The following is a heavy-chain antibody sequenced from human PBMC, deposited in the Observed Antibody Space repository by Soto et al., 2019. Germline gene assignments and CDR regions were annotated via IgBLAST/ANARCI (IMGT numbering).Heavy chain of an antibody. V-gene: IGHV3-64D*06. J-gene: IGHJ5*02. Sequence: RGSLRLSCSASGLSFSEYSMHWVRQAPGKGLQYVSTISSDGDITYYADSVKGRFTISRDNSKNTLYLQMNSLRPEDTAVYYCVKVSTFYDILTGYYSTNFFDPWGQGTLVTVSS. CDR2: ISSDGDIT. CDR3: VKVSTFYDILTGYYSTNFFDP. CDR1: GLSFSEYS. D-gene: IGHD3-9*01.